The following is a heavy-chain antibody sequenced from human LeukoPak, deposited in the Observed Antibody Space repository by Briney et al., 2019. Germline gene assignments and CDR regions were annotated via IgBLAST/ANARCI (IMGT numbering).Heavy chain of an antibody. V-gene: IGHV1-69*04. CDR2: IIPILGIA. Sequence: SVKVSCKASGGTFSSYAISWVRQAPGQGLEWMGRIIPILGIANYAQKFQGRVTITANKSTSTAYMELSSLRSEDTAVYYCAVGYCSSTSCSAGFDYWGQGTLVTVSS. D-gene: IGHD2-2*01. CDR1: GGTFSSYA. CDR3: AVGYCSSTSCSAGFDY. J-gene: IGHJ4*02.